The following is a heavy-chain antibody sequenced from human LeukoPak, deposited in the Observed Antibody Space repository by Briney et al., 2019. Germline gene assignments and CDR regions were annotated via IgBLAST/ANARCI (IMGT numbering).Heavy chain of an antibody. Sequence: HPGGSLRLSCAASGLTFRNYAMSWVRQAPGKGLEWVSVICANDGNTYYADAVKGRFTISRDNSKDTLYLQMDSLRAEDTAVYYCAKGSGSSCYSPCDYWGQGILVTASS. CDR3: AKGSGSSCYSPCDY. J-gene: IGHJ4*02. CDR1: GLTFRNYA. V-gene: IGHV3-23*01. D-gene: IGHD2-15*01. CDR2: ICANDGNT.